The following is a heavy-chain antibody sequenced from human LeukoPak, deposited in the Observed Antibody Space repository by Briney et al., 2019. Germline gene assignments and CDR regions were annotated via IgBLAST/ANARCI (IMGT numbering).Heavy chain of an antibody. D-gene: IGHD2-2*01. J-gene: IGHJ4*02. CDR2: ISAYNGNT. CDR1: GYTFTSYS. V-gene: IGHV1-18*01. CDR3: ARDGDLVVPAALYYFDY. Sequence: GASVKVSCKASGYTFTSYSISWVRQAPGQGLEWMGWISAYNGNTNYAQKLQGRVTMTTDTSTSTAYMELRSLRSDDTAVYYCARDGDLVVPAALYYFDYWGQGTLVTVSS.